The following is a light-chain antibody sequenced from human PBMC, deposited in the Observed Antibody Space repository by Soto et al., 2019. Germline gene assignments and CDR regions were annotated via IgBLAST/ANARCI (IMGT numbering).Light chain of an antibody. CDR3: QQYTTSSWT. CDR2: DAS. CDR1: QSVSSY. V-gene: IGKV3-11*01. Sequence: EIVLTQSPATLSLSPGERATLSCRASQSVSSYLAWYQQKPGQAPRLLIYDASNRATGIPARFSGSGSGTDFTLTISSLEPEDFAVYYCQQYTTSSWTFGQGTKVEIE. J-gene: IGKJ1*01.